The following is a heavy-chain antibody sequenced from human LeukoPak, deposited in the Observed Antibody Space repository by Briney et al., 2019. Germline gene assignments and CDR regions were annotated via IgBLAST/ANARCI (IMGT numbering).Heavy chain of an antibody. V-gene: IGHV3-30*02. CDR2: IRYDGSNK. Sequence: QPGGSLRLSCAASGFTFRSYAMHWVRQAPGKGLEWVAFIRYDGSNKYYADSVKGRFTISRDNSKNTLYLQMNSLRAEDTAVYYCAKVAVVAATRYYYYYMDVWGKGTTVTISS. J-gene: IGHJ6*03. CDR3: AKVAVVAATRYYYYYMDV. CDR1: GFTFRSYA. D-gene: IGHD2-15*01.